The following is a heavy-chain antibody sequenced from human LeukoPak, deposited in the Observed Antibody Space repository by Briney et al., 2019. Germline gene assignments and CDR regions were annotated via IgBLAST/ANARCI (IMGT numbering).Heavy chain of an antibody. D-gene: IGHD4-11*01. CDR3: ARDNDYLAFDY. Sequence: GGSLRLSCAASGFTLSSYGMSSVRQAPGKWLEWVANIKQDGSEKYYVDSVKGRFTIPRDNAKNSLYLQMNSLRAEDTAVYYCARDNDYLAFDYWGQGTLVTVSS. V-gene: IGHV3-7*01. CDR2: IKQDGSEK. CDR1: GFTLSSYG. J-gene: IGHJ4*02.